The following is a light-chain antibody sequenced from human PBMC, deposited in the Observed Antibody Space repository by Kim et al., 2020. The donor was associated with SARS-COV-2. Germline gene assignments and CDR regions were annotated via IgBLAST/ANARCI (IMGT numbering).Light chain of an antibody. CDR2: KAS. J-gene: IGKJ2*01. CDR3: QQYNSYPYT. Sequence: AAVGNRVTITCRASQSISSWLAWYQQKPGKAPKLLIYKASSLESGVPSRFSGSGSGTEFTLTISSLQPDDFATYYCQQYNSYPYTFGQGTKLEI. CDR1: QSISSW. V-gene: IGKV1-5*03.